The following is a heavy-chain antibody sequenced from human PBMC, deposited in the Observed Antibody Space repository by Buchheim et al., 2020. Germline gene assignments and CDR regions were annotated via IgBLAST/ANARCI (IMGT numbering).Heavy chain of an antibody. D-gene: IGHD4-17*01. J-gene: IGHJ4*02. V-gene: IGHV3-30*03. CDR3: ASPAGYAYGDSSLDS. CDR2: ISFDGDNK. CDR1: GFDFNTYD. Sequence: VRLLESGGGLVQPGGSLRLSCVASGFDFNTYDVHWVRQAPGKGLEWVALISFDGDNKNYADSVKGRFTISRDNSKNTLFLELNSLRAEDTAVYYCASPAGYAYGDSSLDSWGQGTL.